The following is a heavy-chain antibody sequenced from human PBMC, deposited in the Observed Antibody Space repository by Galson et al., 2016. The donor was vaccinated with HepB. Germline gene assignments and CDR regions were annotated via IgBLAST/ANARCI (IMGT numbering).Heavy chain of an antibody. Sequence: SLRLSCAASGFTFTNFATHWVRQAPGKGLEWVAIISYDGSKKYYADSVRGRFTISRDNFKNTLYLQMNSLRVEDTAVYYCAKDRLLVATTYYFDYWGQGTLVTVSS. CDR2: ISYDGSKK. CDR1: GFTFTNFA. V-gene: IGHV3-30*18. J-gene: IGHJ4*02. CDR3: AKDRLLVATTYYFDY. D-gene: IGHD5-12*01.